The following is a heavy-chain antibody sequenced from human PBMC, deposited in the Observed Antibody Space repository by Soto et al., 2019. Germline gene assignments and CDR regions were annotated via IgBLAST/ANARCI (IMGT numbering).Heavy chain of an antibody. J-gene: IGHJ4*02. CDR3: AGRCGGNFDY. Sequence: QVQLQESGPGLVKPSETLSLTCTVSGGSISSYYWSWIRQPPGKGLEWIGYIYYSGSTNYNPSLKLRVTLSVDTSKNQYSLKLSSVTAADTAVYYCAGRCGGNFDYWGQGTLVTVSS. CDR1: GGSISSYY. CDR2: IYYSGST. V-gene: IGHV4-59*01.